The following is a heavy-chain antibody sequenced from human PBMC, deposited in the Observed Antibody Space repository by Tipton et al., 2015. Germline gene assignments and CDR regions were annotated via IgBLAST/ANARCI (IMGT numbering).Heavy chain of an antibody. V-gene: IGHV1-46*03. Sequence: QVQLVQSGVEVKKPGASVKGSCKASGYSFASYYMHWVRQAPGQGLEWMGIINPSAGETNYAQKFQGRVTMTRDTSTSTFHMELTSLRSEDTAVYFCATGGDYFAFWGQGTQVTVSS. CDR3: ATGGDYFAF. CDR2: INPSAGET. CDR1: GYSFASYY. J-gene: IGHJ4*02. D-gene: IGHD3-10*01.